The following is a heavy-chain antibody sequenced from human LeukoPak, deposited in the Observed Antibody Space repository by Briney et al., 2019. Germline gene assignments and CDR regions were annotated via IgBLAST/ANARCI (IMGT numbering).Heavy chain of an antibody. CDR2: IYTSGST. CDR3: ASGDSSDTTKDAFVI. CDR1: GCTISSYY. D-gene: IGHD3-22*01. J-gene: IGHJ3*02. Sequence: SETLSLTCTGSGCTISSYYWSWIRQAPGKGLEGMGRIYTSGSTNYNPSLKSRVTMSVDTSNNQFSLQLSPGTAADTAVYYCASGDSSDTTKDAFVISGPGELVSVSS. V-gene: IGHV4-4*07.